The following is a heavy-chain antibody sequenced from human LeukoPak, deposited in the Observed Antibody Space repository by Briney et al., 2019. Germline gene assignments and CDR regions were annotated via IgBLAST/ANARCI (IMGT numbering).Heavy chain of an antibody. CDR2: INTNTGNP. D-gene: IGHD3-22*01. Sequence: ASVKVSCKASGYTFTSYAMNWVRQAPGQGLEWMGWINTNTGNPTYALGFTGRFVFSLDTSVSTAYLQISSLKAEDTAVYYCARRTYYYDSSGCPVRAFDIWGQGTMVTVSS. V-gene: IGHV7-4-1*02. CDR1: GYTFTSYA. CDR3: ARRTYYYDSSGCPVRAFDI. J-gene: IGHJ3*02.